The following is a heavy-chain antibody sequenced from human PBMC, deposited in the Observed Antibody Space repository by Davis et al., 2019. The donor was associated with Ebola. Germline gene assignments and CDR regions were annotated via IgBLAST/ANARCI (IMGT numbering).Heavy chain of an antibody. Sequence: PGGSLRLSCKGSGYNFPNFWIGWVRQMPGHVLEWILLIHPGDSDTSYSPSFQGQVMISADKSINTAYLQWSSLRASDTAMYYCARQKSWGSSWYLAYWGQGTLVTVSS. D-gene: IGHD6-13*01. J-gene: IGHJ4*02. V-gene: IGHV5-51*01. CDR1: GYNFPNFW. CDR2: IHPGDSDT. CDR3: ARQKSWGSSWYLAY.